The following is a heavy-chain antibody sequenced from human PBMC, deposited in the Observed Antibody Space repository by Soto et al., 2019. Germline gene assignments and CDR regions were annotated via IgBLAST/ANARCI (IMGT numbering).Heavy chain of an antibody. D-gene: IGHD3-10*01. CDR2: IIPILGIA. V-gene: IGHV1-69*02. CDR3: ASLMSSGYYYGMDV. Sequence: QVQLVQSGAEVKKPGSSVKVSCKASGGTFSSYTISWVRQAPGQGLEWMGRIIPILGIANYAQKFQGRVKITSYKSTSTAYMELSSLRSEDTAVYYCASLMSSGYYYGMDVWGQGTTVTVSS. CDR1: GGTFSSYT. J-gene: IGHJ6*02.